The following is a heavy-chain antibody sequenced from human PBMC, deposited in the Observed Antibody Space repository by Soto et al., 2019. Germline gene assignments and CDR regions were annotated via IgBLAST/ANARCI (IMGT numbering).Heavy chain of an antibody. CDR3: ASTHRGSSSWYPNNWFDP. Sequence: GGSLRLSCAASGFTFSDYYMSWIRQAPGKGLEWVSYISSSGSTIYYADSVKGRFTISRDNAKNSLYLQMNSLRAEDTAVYYCASTHRGSSSWYPNNWFDPWGQGTLVTVSS. CDR2: ISSSGSTI. V-gene: IGHV3-11*01. CDR1: GFTFSDYY. J-gene: IGHJ5*02. D-gene: IGHD6-13*01.